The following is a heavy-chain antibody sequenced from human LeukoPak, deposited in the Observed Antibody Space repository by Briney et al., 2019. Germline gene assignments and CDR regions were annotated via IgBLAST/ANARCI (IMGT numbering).Heavy chain of an antibody. D-gene: IGHD2-21*01. CDR3: AKAPVTTCSGAYCYPFDY. V-gene: IGHV3-23*01. CDR1: GFTLSSYA. Sequence: GGSLRLSCAASGFTLSSYAMSWVRQAPGKGLEWVSAISVSGNTYHAASVKGRFTISRDSSKNTLYLQMNRLRAEDAAVYYCAKAPVTTCSGAYCYPFDYWGQGTLVTVSS. J-gene: IGHJ4*02. CDR2: ISVSGNT.